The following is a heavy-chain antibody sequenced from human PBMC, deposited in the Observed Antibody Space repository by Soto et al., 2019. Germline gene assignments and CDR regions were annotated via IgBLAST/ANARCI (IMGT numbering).Heavy chain of an antibody. V-gene: IGHV4-4*02. D-gene: IGHD6-19*01. CDR2: IYHSGST. J-gene: IGHJ6*04. CDR1: GGSISSSNW. Sequence: SETLSLTCAVSGGSISSSNWWSWVRQPPGKGLEWIGEIYHSGSTNYNPSLKSRVTISVDKSKNQFSLKLSSVTAADTAVYYCARGYSSGWFTPKGMEVWGKGTTVTVSS. CDR3: ARGYSSGWFTPKGMEV.